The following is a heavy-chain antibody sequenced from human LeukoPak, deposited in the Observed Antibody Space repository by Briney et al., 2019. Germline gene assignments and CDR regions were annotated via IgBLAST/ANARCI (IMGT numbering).Heavy chain of an antibody. CDR2: IKQDGSEK. D-gene: IGHD6-6*01. CDR3: ARDCPSTIAAPPLTWYYYYMDV. CDR1: GFTFSSYW. V-gene: IGHV3-7*01. J-gene: IGHJ6*03. Sequence: GGSLRLSCAASGFTFSSYWMSWVRQAPGKGLEWVANIKQDGSEKYYVDSVKGRFTISRDNAKNSLYLQMNSLRAEDTAVYYCARDCPSTIAAPPLTWYYYYMDVWGKGTTVTVSS.